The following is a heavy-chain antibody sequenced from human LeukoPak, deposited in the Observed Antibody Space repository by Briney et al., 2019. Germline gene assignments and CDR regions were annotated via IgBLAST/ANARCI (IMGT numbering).Heavy chain of an antibody. V-gene: IGHV3-30*03. CDR3: ARRSGHYYWYFDL. CDR1: GFTFSTYG. J-gene: IGHJ2*01. CDR2: ISYDGIIK. Sequence: SGGSLRLSCAGSGFTFSTYGIHWVRQAPGKGLEWVAVISYDGIIKYYADSVKGRFNISRDNAKNSLYLQMNSLRAEDTAVYYCARRSGHYYWYFDLWGRGTLVTVSS. D-gene: IGHD6-25*01.